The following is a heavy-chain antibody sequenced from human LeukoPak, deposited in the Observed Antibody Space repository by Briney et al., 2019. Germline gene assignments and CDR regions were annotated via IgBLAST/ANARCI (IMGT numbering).Heavy chain of an antibody. V-gene: IGHV1-69*01. D-gene: IGHD3-9*01. CDR1: GGTFSSYA. J-gene: IGHJ4*02. CDR2: IIPIFGTA. Sequence: SVKVSCKASGGTFSSYAISWVRQAPGQGLEWMGGIIPIFGTANYAQKFQGRVTITADESTSTAYMELSSLRSEDTAVYYCATVLRYFDWLPDEYYFDYWGQGTLVTVSS. CDR3: ATVLRYFDWLPDEYYFDY.